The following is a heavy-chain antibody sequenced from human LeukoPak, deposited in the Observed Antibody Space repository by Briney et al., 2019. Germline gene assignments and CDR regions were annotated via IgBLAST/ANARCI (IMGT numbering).Heavy chain of an antibody. Sequence: GGSLRLSCAASGFTFSNYWMTWVRQAPGKGLEWVANIKQDGSEKYYVDSVKGRFTISRDNAKNSLYLQMNSLRAEDTAVYYCARGSGDHWFDPWGQGTLVTVSS. J-gene: IGHJ5*02. D-gene: IGHD2-21*01. CDR3: ARGSGDHWFDP. V-gene: IGHV3-7*01. CDR1: GFTFSNYW. CDR2: IKQDGSEK.